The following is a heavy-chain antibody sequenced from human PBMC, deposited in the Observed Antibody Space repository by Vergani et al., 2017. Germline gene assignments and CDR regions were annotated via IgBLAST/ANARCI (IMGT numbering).Heavy chain of an antibody. J-gene: IGHJ3*02. V-gene: IGHV3-13*05. CDR1: GFTFSRSD. CDR2: IGTDGDP. Sequence: EVQLVESGGGLVQPGGSLRLSCSASGFTFSRSDMHWVRQATGKGLEWVSAIGTDGDPYYQGSVKGVFTISRENAKNYLYLQLISRIAGDTAVYYCARAHPEEGAFDIWGQGTMVTVSS. CDR3: ARAHPEEGAFDI.